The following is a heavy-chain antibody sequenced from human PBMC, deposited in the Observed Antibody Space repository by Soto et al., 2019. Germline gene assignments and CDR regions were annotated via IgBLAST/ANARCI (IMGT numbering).Heavy chain of an antibody. Sequence: SETLSLTCTVSVGSISSSSYYWGWIRQPPGKGLEWIGSIYYSGSTYYNPSRKSRVTISVDTSKNQFSLKLSSVTAADTAVYYCARQADYGDLYWYFDLWGRGTMVTVSS. CDR1: VGSISSSSYY. CDR2: IYYSGST. D-gene: IGHD4-17*01. CDR3: ARQADYGDLYWYFDL. V-gene: IGHV4-39*01. J-gene: IGHJ2*01.